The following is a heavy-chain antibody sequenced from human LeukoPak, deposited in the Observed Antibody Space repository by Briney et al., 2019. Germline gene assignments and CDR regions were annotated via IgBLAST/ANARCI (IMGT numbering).Heavy chain of an antibody. V-gene: IGHV3-21*01. Sequence: NPGGSLRLSCAASGFTFSSYSMNWVRQAPGKGLEWVSSISSSSSYIYYADSVKGRFTISRDNAKNSLYLQMNSLRAEDTAVYYCARDVDTAMAEGGDYWGQGTLVTVSS. CDR1: GFTFSSYS. CDR2: ISSSSSYI. D-gene: IGHD5-18*01. CDR3: ARDVDTAMAEGGDY. J-gene: IGHJ4*02.